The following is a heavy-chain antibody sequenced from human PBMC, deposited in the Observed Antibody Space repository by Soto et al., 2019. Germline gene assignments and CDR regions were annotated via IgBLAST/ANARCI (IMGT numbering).Heavy chain of an antibody. D-gene: IGHD3-16*02. CDR3: AKRMLGESSLGPTFDY. Sequence: EVQLLESGGGLVQPGGSLRLSCAASGFTFSSYAMSWVRQAPGKGLEWVSGIRGSGGSTYYADSVKGRFTISRDNSKNTLYLQMNRLRAEDTAVYYCAKRMLGESSLGPTFDYWGQGSLVTVSS. CDR2: IRGSGGST. V-gene: IGHV3-23*01. CDR1: GFTFSSYA. J-gene: IGHJ4*02.